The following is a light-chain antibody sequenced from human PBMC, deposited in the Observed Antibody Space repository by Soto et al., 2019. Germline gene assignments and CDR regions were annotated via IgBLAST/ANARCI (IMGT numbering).Light chain of an antibody. CDR2: EVS. Sequence: QLVLTQPPSASGSPGHSVTISCTGTSSDVGGYNSVSWYQQHPGKAPKLMIYEVSKRPSGVPDRFSGSKSGNTASLTVSGLQAEDEADYYCSSYAGNNIVVFGGGTKLTVL. J-gene: IGLJ2*01. CDR3: SSYAGNNIVV. CDR1: SSDVGGYNS. V-gene: IGLV2-8*01.